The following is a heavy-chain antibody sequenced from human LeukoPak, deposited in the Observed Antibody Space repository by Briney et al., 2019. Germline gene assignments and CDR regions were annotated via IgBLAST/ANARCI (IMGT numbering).Heavy chain of an antibody. Sequence: GGSLRLSCAASGFTVSSNYMSWVRQAPGKGLERVSVIYSGGSTYYADSVKGRFTISRDNSKNTPYLQMNSLRAEDTAVYYCARGGDGYRRAFDIWGQGTMVTVSS. CDR1: GFTVSSNY. V-gene: IGHV3-66*01. J-gene: IGHJ3*02. CDR2: IYSGGST. CDR3: ARGGDGYRRAFDI. D-gene: IGHD5-24*01.